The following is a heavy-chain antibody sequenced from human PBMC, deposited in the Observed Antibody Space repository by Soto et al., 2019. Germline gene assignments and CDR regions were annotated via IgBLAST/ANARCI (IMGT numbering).Heavy chain of an antibody. V-gene: IGHV5-10-1*01. CDR3: ARFRTYYDSSGFAFDI. CDR2: IDPSDSYT. J-gene: IGHJ3*02. Sequence: LKLSWKGSVYIFTSYWISCVRQMPGKGLEWMGRIDPSDSYTNYSPSFQGHVTISADKSISTAYLQWSSLKASDTAMYYCARFRTYYDSSGFAFDIWGQGTMVTVSS. CDR1: VYIFTSYW. D-gene: IGHD3-22*01.